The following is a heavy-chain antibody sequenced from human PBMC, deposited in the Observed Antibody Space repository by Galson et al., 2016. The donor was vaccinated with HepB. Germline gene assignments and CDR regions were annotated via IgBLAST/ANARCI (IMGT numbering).Heavy chain of an antibody. CDR2: IYHSGNT. J-gene: IGHJ4*02. CDR1: GGSIGSGGYH. Sequence: TLSLTCTVSGGSIGSGGYHWTWIRQHPGKGLEWIGYIYHSGNTYYNPSLKSRVTISEDTSKNQFSLTLRSVPAADTAVYYCARGVRYGDYGRPPFDYWGQGTLVTVSS. CDR3: ARGVRYGDYGRPPFDY. D-gene: IGHD4-17*01. V-gene: IGHV4-31*03.